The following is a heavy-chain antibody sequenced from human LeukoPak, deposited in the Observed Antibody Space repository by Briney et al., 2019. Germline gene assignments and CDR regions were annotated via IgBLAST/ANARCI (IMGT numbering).Heavy chain of an antibody. Sequence: GASVKVSCKASGYTFTSYDINWVRQATGQGLEWMGWMNPNSGNTSYAQKFQGRVTMTRNTSISTAYMELSSLRSEDTAVYYCARPHYGDYLYYFDYWGQGTLVTVSS. D-gene: IGHD4-17*01. V-gene: IGHV1-8*01. J-gene: IGHJ4*02. CDR1: GYTFTSYD. CDR2: MNPNSGNT. CDR3: ARPHYGDYLYYFDY.